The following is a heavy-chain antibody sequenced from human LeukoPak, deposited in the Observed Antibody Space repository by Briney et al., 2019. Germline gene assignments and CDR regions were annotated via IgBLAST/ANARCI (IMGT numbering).Heavy chain of an antibody. Sequence: WASVKVSCKASGYTFTSYDINWVRQATGQGLEWMGWMNPNSGNTGYAQKFQGRVTMTRNTSISTAYMELSSLRSEDTAVYYCARGLGVDYGEYRNAFDIWGQGTMVTVSS. CDR3: ARGLGVDYGEYRNAFDI. CDR1: GYTFTSYD. CDR2: MNPNSGNT. V-gene: IGHV1-8*01. J-gene: IGHJ3*02. D-gene: IGHD4-17*01.